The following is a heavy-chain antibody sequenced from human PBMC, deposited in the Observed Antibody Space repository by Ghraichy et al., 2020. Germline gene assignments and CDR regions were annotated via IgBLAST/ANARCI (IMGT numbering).Heavy chain of an antibody. V-gene: IGHV3-7*01. J-gene: IGHJ4*02. Sequence: GESLKISCAASGFTFSNYWMNWVRQAPGKGPEWVANIQKDGSAKYYVDSVKGRFSISRDNAKNSLFLQMNSLRAEDTAVYYCARSSGWLSDYWGQGALVTVSS. CDR3: ARSSGWLSDY. CDR2: IQKDGSAK. CDR1: GFTFSNYW. D-gene: IGHD6-19*01.